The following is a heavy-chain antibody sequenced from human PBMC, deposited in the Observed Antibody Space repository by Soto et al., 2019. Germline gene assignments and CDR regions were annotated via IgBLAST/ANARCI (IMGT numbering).Heavy chain of an antibody. D-gene: IGHD2-15*01. CDR2: IYPSDSDT. V-gene: IGHV5-51*01. CDR1: GYSFTSYW. J-gene: IGHJ4*02. Sequence: GESLKISCKGSGYSFTSYWIGWVRQMPGKGLEWMGIIYPSDSDTRYSPSFQGQVTISADKSIGTASLQWSSLKASDTAMYYCARHAPGCSGGSCFSGFDFWGQGTLVTVSS. CDR3: ARHAPGCSGGSCFSGFDF.